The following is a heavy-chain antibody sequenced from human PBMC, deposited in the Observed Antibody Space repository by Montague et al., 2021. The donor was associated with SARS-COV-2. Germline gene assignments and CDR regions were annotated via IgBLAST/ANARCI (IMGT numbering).Heavy chain of an antibody. CDR3: ARIRYDILTGYQTLFDX. J-gene: IGHJ4*02. V-gene: IGHV2-70*11. D-gene: IGHD3-9*01. Sequence: PALVKPTQTLTLTCTFSGFSLSTSGMCVSWIRQPPGKALEWLARIDWDDDKYYSTSLKTRLTISKDTSKNQVVLTMTNMDPVDTATYYCARIRYDILTGYQTLFDXWGQGTLVTVSP. CDR1: GFSLSTSGMC. CDR2: IDWDDDK.